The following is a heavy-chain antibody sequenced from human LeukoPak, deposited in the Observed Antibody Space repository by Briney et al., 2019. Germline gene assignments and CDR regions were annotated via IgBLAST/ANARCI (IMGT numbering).Heavy chain of an antibody. D-gene: IGHD3-10*01. CDR3: ARGRRNYYGSGSLYGMDV. CDR2: IIPIFGTA. V-gene: IGHV1-69*13. CDR1: GGTFSSYA. J-gene: IGHJ6*04. Sequence: SVKVSCKASGGTFSSYAISRVRQAPGQGLEWMGGIIPIFGTANYAQKFQGRVTITADESTSTAYMELSSLRSEDTAVYYCARGRRNYYGSGSLYGMDVWGKGTTVTVSS.